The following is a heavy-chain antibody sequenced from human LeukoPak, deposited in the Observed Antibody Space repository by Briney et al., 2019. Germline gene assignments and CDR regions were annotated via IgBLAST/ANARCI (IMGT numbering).Heavy chain of an antibody. CDR3: ATGPLTFPSDASDI. J-gene: IGHJ3*02. V-gene: IGHV4-4*07. CDR2: IYTSGST. CDR1: RGSICSYY. D-gene: IGHD3-16*01. Sequence: PSETLSLTCAVSRGSICSYYWSWIRQPAGKGLEWIGRIYTSGSTNYNPSLKSRVTMSVDTSKNQFSLKLSSVTAADTAVYYCATGPLTFPSDASDIWGQGTMVTVSS.